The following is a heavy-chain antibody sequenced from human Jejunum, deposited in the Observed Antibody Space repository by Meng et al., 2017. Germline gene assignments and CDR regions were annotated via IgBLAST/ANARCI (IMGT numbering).Heavy chain of an antibody. J-gene: IGHJ4*02. Sequence: QVQLVQSGAEVKKPGASVKVSCRTSGDTFIGYYMHWVRHAPGQGLEWMGRINPDNGVTNSAQRFQGRVTMTRDTSITTAYMELNRLTSGDTAFYYCARGGRDDYNVPHYWGQGTLVTVSS. CDR3: ARGGRDDYNVPHY. CDR2: INPDNGVT. V-gene: IGHV1-2*06. CDR1: GDTFIGYY. D-gene: IGHD5-24*01.